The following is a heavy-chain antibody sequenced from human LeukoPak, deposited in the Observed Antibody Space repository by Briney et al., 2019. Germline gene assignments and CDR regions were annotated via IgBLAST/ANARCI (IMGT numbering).Heavy chain of an antibody. CDR1: GFTFSSYA. Sequence: GGSLRLSCAASGFTFSSYAMSWVRQAPGKGLEWVSTISNSDYSTYYADSVKGRFTISRDNSKNTLYLQMNSLRAEDTAVYYCARDPPSPYGSGSSPSAGQLWFDPWGQGTLVTVSS. V-gene: IGHV3-23*01. CDR2: ISNSDYST. J-gene: IGHJ5*02. CDR3: ARDPPSPYGSGSSPSAGQLWFDP. D-gene: IGHD3-10*01.